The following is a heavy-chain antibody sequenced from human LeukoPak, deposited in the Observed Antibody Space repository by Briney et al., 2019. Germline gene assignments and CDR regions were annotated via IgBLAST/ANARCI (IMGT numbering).Heavy chain of an antibody. J-gene: IGHJ4*02. CDR1: GFTFSSYW. Sequence: GGSLRLSRAASGFTFSSYWMSWVRQAPGKGLEWVANIKQDGSEKYYVDSVKGRFTISRDNAKNSLYLQMNSLRAEDTAVYYCARNAYYYGSGSPLGYWGQGTLVTVSS. D-gene: IGHD3-10*01. V-gene: IGHV3-7*01. CDR2: IKQDGSEK. CDR3: ARNAYYYGSGSPLGY.